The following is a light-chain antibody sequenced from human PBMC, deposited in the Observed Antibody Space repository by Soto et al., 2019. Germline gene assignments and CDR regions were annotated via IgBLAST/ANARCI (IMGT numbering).Light chain of an antibody. CDR3: LHRMNWPLT. Sequence: EAVMTQSPDTLSLSPGEAATLSCRASQSVSGNYLAWYQQKPGQSPRLVIYDASSRATGIPDRFRGSGSGTDFTLTISSLEPEDLGVYYCLHRMNWPLTFGQGTKVDIK. CDR2: DAS. J-gene: IGKJ1*01. CDR1: QSVSGNY. V-gene: IGKV3D-20*02.